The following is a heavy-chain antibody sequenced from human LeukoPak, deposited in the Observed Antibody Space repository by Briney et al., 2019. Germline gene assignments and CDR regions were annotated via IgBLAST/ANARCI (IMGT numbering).Heavy chain of an antibody. CDR3: ARAAVAGPFDP. V-gene: IGHV3-53*04. J-gene: IGHJ5*02. CDR2: IYSGGST. D-gene: IGHD6-19*01. CDR1: GFTVSSNY. Sequence: GGSLRLSCAASGFTVSSNYMSWVRQAPGKGLEWVSVIYSGGSTYYADSVEGRFTISRHNSKNTLYLQMNSLRAEDTAVYYCARAAVAGPFDPWGQGTLVTVSS.